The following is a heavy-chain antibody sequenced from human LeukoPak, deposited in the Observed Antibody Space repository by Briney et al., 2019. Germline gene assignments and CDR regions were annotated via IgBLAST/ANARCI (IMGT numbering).Heavy chain of an antibody. J-gene: IGHJ6*03. V-gene: IGHV3-21*04. D-gene: IGHD3-10*01. CDR1: GFTFSSYS. CDR3: ARELVSSGIYYYYYMDV. CDR2: ISSSSSYI. Sequence: KPGGSLRLSCAASGFTFSSYSMNWVRQAPGKGLEWVSSISSSSSYIYYADSVKGRFTISRDNAKNSLYLQMNSLRAEDTAVYYCARELVSSGIYYYYYMDVWGKGTTVTVSS.